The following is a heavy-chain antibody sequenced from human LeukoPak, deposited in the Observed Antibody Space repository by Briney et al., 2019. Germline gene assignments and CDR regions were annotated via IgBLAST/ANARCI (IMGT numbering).Heavy chain of an antibody. CDR2: VNSDGSST. Sequence: GGSLRLSCAASGFTFSSYWMHWVRQAPGKGLVWVSRVNSDGSSTTYADSVKGRFTISRDNAKNSLYLQMNSLRAEDTAVYYCATLTYYYDSSGYYLDYWGQGTLVTVSS. CDR3: ATLTYYYDSSGYYLDY. D-gene: IGHD3-22*01. V-gene: IGHV3-74*01. CDR1: GFTFSSYW. J-gene: IGHJ4*02.